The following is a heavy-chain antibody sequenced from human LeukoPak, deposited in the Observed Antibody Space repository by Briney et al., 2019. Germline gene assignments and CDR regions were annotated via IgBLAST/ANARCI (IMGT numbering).Heavy chain of an antibody. CDR2: ISYDGSNK. D-gene: IGHD3-22*01. CDR3: ARVLSGSWDWFDP. V-gene: IGHV3-30*03. CDR1: GFTVSSNY. J-gene: IGHJ5*02. Sequence: GGSLRLSCAASGFTVSSNYMHWVRQAPGKGLEWVAVISYDGSNKYYADSVKGRFTISRDNSKNTLYLQMNSLRAEDTAVYYCARVLSGSWDWFDPWGQGTLVTVSS.